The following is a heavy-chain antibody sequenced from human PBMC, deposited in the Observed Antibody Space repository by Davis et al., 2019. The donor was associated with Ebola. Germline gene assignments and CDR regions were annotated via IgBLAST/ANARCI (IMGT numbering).Heavy chain of an antibody. CDR2: IVVGSGNT. CDR3: ARDSSFYSSSPYYGMDV. CDR1: GFTFTSSG. J-gene: IGHJ6*02. D-gene: IGHD6-6*01. Sequence: SVKVSCKASGFTFTSSGMQWVRQARGQHLEWIGGIVVGSGNTNYAQKFRGRLTLTRDMSTSTAYMELSSLRSEDTAVYYCARDSSFYSSSPYYGMDVWGQGTTVTVSS. V-gene: IGHV1-58*02.